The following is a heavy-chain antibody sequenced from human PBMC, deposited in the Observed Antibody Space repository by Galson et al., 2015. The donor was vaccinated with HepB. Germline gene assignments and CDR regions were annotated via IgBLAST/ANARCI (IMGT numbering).Heavy chain of an antibody. Sequence: SCKASGYTFTSYAMNWVRQAPGQGLEWMGWINTNTGNPTYAQGFTGRFVFSLDTSVSTAYLQISSLKAEDTAVYYCARTVVREVRRTRGGYFDLWGRGTLVTVSS. CDR1: GYTFTSYA. V-gene: IGHV7-4-1*02. CDR2: INTNTGNP. CDR3: ARTVVREVRRTRGGYFDL. J-gene: IGHJ2*01. D-gene: IGHD3-10*01.